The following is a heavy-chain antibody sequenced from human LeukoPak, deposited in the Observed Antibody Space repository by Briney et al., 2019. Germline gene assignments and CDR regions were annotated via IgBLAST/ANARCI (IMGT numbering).Heavy chain of an antibody. CDR3: AREAAMVYHFDY. V-gene: IGHV4-31*11. CDR1: GGSISSSGYY. Sequence: KTWETLSLTCAVSGGSISSSGYYWSWIRQHPGQGLVWVGYIYYSGSTYYNPSLKSRVTISVDTSKNQFSLKLSSVSAAATAVYYCAREAAMVYHFDYWGQGTLVTVSS. J-gene: IGHJ4*02. CDR2: IYYSGST. D-gene: IGHD5-18*01.